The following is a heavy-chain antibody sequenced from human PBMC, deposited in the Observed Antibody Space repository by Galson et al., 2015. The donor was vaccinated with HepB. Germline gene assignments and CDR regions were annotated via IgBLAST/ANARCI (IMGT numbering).Heavy chain of an antibody. D-gene: IGHD2-2*01. CDR1: GFTFSDHS. CDR3: TRDVGNTKTYQYHGMDV. CDR2: ISRTSINI. J-gene: IGHJ6*02. Sequence: SLRLSCAASGFTFSDHSMNWVRQAPGKGLEWVSSISRTSININYADSVKGRYTISRDNAKNSLYLQMNSLRAEDTAVYYCTRDVGNTKTYQYHGMDVWGQGTTNTVSS. V-gene: IGHV3-21*01.